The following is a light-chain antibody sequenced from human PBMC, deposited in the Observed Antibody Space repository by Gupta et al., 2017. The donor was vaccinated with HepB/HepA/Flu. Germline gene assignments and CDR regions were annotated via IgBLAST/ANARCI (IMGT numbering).Light chain of an antibody. J-gene: IGKJ3*01. CDR2: AAS. CDR3: RQEDSSPFT. Sequence: AIQMTQSPSSLSASVGDRVTITCRASQGIGSDLGWYQQKPGKAPKLLIYAASRLQSGVPSRFSGSGSDTDFTLTISSLQPEDFATYYCRQEDSSPFTFGHGTNVDIK. V-gene: IGKV1-6*01. CDR1: QGIGSD.